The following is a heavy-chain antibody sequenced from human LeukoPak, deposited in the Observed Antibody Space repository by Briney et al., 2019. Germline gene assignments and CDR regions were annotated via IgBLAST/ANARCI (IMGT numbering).Heavy chain of an antibody. D-gene: IGHD2-21*02. J-gene: IGHJ4*02. Sequence: SVKVSCKASGGTFSSYAISWVRQAPGQGLEWMGGIIPIFGTANYAQKFQGRVTITTDESTSTAYMELSSLRSEDTAVYYCAREGMGDSAHFDCWGQGTLVTVSS. CDR2: IIPIFGTA. CDR3: AREGMGDSAHFDC. CDR1: GGTFSSYA. V-gene: IGHV1-69*05.